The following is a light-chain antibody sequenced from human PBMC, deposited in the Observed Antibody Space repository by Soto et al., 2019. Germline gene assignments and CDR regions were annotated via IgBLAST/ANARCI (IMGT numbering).Light chain of an antibody. J-gene: IGLJ1*01. CDR3: SSYAGSSNV. CDR1: ISDIGGYEY. V-gene: IGLV2-14*01. Sequence: QSALTQPASVSGSPGQSITISCTGTISDIGGYEYVSWYQQHPGKAPRLMIYEVTYRPSGVSNRFSGSKSGSTASLTISGLQAEDEADYYCSSYAGSSNVFGTGTNVTVL. CDR2: EVT.